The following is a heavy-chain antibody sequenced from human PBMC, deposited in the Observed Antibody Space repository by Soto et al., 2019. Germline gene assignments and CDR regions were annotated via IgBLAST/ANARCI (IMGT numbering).Heavy chain of an antibody. CDR1: SESLSGYY. CDR3: VGARGRLVGFDY. V-gene: IGHV4-34*01. Sequence: QVQLQQWGAGLLKPSETLSLTCAVNSESLSGYYWSWIRQSPGKGLEWIGEIDGSGNTNYSPSLRSGVAMSVDTSKNHFSVNLNSVSAADTAAYYCVGARGRLVGFDYWGQGTLGTVSS. CDR2: IDGSGNT. D-gene: IGHD1-26*01. J-gene: IGHJ4*02.